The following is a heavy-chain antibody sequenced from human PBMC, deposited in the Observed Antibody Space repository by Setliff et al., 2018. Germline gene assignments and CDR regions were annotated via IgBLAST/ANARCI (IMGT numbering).Heavy chain of an antibody. Sequence: GESLKISFAASGFAFGDYFMSWIREAPGKGLEWISYISSDGITIHYADSVKGRFTVTRDNAKNSLYLQMDSLKVEDTAVYYCGSLTDGQHWGQGALVTVSS. CDR2: ISSDGITI. CDR3: GSLTDGQH. J-gene: IGHJ1*01. CDR1: GFAFGDYF. V-gene: IGHV3-11*04. D-gene: IGHD3-9*01.